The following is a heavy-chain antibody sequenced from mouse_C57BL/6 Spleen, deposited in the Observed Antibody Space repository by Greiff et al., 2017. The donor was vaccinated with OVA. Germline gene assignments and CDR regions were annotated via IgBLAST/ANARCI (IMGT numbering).Heavy chain of an antibody. CDR3: ARSELDGYSYAMDY. CDR2: IYPGDGDT. D-gene: IGHD2-3*01. V-gene: IGHV1-80*01. J-gene: IGHJ4*01. Sequence: QVHVKQSGAELVKPGASVKISCKASGYAFSSYWMNWVKQRPGKGLEWIGQIYPGDGDTNYNGKFKGKATLTADKSSSTAYMQLSSLTSEDSAVYFCARSELDGYSYAMDYWGQGTSVTVSS. CDR1: GYAFSSYW.